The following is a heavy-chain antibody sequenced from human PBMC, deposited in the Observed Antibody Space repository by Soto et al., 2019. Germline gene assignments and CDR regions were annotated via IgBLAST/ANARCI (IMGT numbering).Heavy chain of an antibody. V-gene: IGHV1-2*04. CDR1: GYIFTGYY. D-gene: IGHD1-26*01. CDR2: INPNSGDT. Sequence: ASVKVSCKASGYIFTGYYMHWVRQAPGQGLEWMGWINPNSGDTNYAQKFQDWVTMTRDTSITTAYMELSRLRSDDTAMYYCARSDSGSYFDLWRQGTLVTVSS. J-gene: IGHJ4*02. CDR3: ARSDSGSYFDL.